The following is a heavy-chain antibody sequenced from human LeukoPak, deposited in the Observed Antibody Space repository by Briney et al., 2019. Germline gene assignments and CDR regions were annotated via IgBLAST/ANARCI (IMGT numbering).Heavy chain of an antibody. D-gene: IGHD7-27*01. CDR3: ARDNNWGSTHY. Sequence: GGSLRLSCAASGFTFSSYAIHWVRQAPGKGLEWVAVISFDGRNKYYADSVKGRFTVSRDNTKSTLSLLMNSLRAEDTAVYYCARDNNWGSTHYWGQGALVTVSS. CDR1: GFTFSSYA. CDR2: ISFDGRNK. J-gene: IGHJ4*02. V-gene: IGHV3-30*04.